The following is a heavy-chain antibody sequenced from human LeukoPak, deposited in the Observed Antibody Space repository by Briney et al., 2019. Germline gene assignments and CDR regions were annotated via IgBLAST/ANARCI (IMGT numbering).Heavy chain of an antibody. D-gene: IGHD5-18*01. CDR2: IYHTGST. CDR3: ASRYRLDAFDM. J-gene: IGHJ3*02. V-gene: IGHV4-38-2*02. CDR1: GDSLSSGYY. Sequence: PSETLSLTCTLSGDSLSSGYYWGWIRQPPGKGLEWVGSIYHTGSTYYSSSLKSRLTILVDTSKNQFSLNLSSVTAADTAVYYCASRYRLDAFDMWGQGTMVTVSS.